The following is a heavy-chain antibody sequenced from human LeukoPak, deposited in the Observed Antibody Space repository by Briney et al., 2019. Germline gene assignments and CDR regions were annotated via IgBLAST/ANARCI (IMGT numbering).Heavy chain of an antibody. Sequence: GGSLRLSCAASGFTFDDYAMHWVRQAPGKGLEWVSGISWNSGSIGYADPVKGRFTISRDNAKNSLYLQMNSLRAEDTALYYCAKDPGRYYDFWSGYFDYWGQGTLVTVSS. CDR1: GFTFDDYA. J-gene: IGHJ4*02. CDR2: ISWNSGSI. CDR3: AKDPGRYYDFWSGYFDY. D-gene: IGHD3-3*01. V-gene: IGHV3-9*01.